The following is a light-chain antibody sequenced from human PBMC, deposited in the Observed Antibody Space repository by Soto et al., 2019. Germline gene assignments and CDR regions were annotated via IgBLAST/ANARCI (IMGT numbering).Light chain of an antibody. Sequence: EIVLTQSPGTLSLSPGERATLSCRASQSVSSSFVAWYQQKPGKAPRLLIYGASSRATGIPDRFSGSGSGTDFTLTISRLEPEAGAVYYCQPYGSSPLTFGGGTKVEIK. J-gene: IGKJ4*01. V-gene: IGKV3-20*01. CDR2: GAS. CDR1: QSVSSSF. CDR3: QPYGSSPLT.